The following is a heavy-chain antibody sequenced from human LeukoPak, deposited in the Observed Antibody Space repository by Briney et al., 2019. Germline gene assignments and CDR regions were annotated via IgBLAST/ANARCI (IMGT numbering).Heavy chain of an antibody. J-gene: IGHJ4*02. V-gene: IGHV3-15*01. CDR2: IKSKTDGGTT. Sequence: GGSLRLSCAASGFTFSNAWMSWVRQAPGKGLEWVGRIKSKTDGGTTDYAAPVKGRFTISRDDSKNTLYLQINSLITEDTAVYYCTTVTYYYGSGSYYFDYWGQGTLVTVSS. CDR3: TTVTYYYGSGSYYFDY. CDR1: GFTFSNAW. D-gene: IGHD3-10*01.